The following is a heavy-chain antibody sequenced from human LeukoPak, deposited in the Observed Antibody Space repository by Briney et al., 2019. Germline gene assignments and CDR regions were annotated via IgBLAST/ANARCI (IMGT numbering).Heavy chain of an antibody. CDR2: IYYSGST. J-gene: IGHJ4*02. V-gene: IGHV4-59*01. D-gene: IGHD3-10*01. Sequence: PSETLSLTCTVSGGSISSYYWSWIRQPPGKGLEWIGYIYYSGSTNYNPSLKSRVTISVDTSKNQFSLKLGSVTAADTAVYYCARAPRDYGSGSYLYYYFDYWGQGTLVTVSS. CDR1: GGSISSYY. CDR3: ARAPRDYGSGSYLYYYFDY.